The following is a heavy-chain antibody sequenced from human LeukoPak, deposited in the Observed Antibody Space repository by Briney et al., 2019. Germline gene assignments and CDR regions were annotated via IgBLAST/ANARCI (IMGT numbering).Heavy chain of an antibody. CDR1: GGSISGSSYY. V-gene: IGHV4-39*07. CDR2: IYYSGST. D-gene: IGHD3/OR15-3a*01. J-gene: IGHJ4*02. Sequence: PSETLSLTCTVSGGSISGSSYYWGWIRQPPGKGLEWIGSIYYSGSTYYNPSLKSRVTISVDTSKNQFSLKLSSVTAADTAVYYCARGTDWPDYWGQGTLVTVSS. CDR3: ARGTDWPDY.